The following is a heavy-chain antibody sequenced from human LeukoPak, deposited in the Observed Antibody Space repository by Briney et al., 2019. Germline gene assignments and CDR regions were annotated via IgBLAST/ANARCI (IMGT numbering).Heavy chain of an antibody. CDR2: ISGGSNDI. V-gene: IGHV3-21*01. J-gene: IGHJ4*02. CDR1: GFAFSYYT. D-gene: IGHD3/OR15-3a*01. Sequence: GGSLRLSCVASGFAFSYYTMNWVRQAPGKGLEWVSLISGGSNDISYADSVKGRFTISRDNAKKSLYLQMNNLKAEDTAVYYCARVETQDFWTAYVFDYWGQGALVTVSS. CDR3: ARVETQDFWTAYVFDY.